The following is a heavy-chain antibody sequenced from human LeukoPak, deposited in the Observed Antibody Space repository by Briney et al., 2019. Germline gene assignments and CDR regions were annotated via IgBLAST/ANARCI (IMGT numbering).Heavy chain of an antibody. V-gene: IGHV1-8*01. Sequence: ASVKVSCKASGYTFSNYDINWVRQATGQGLEWMGWMNPKNGNTGYAQNFQGRVTMTRNSSITTSYMELSSLRSEDTAVYYCARASRTYFGDYLYYFDSWGQGTLVTVSS. CDR1: GYTFSNYD. CDR2: MNPKNGNT. J-gene: IGHJ4*02. D-gene: IGHD4-17*01. CDR3: ARASRTYFGDYLYYFDS.